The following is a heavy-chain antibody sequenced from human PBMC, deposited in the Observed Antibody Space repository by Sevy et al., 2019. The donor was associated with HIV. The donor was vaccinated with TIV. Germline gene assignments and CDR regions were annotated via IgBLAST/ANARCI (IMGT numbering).Heavy chain of an antibody. Sequence: GSLRLSCGASGFTFSSYWMSWVRQAPGKGLEWVANIKQDGSESYYVDSVKGRFTISRDNAKNSLYLQMNSLRVEDTAVYYCARDQHDYAGNIRTGWFDPWGQGALVTVSS. CDR2: IKQDGSES. J-gene: IGHJ5*02. V-gene: IGHV3-7*01. CDR3: ARDQHDYAGNIRTGWFDP. D-gene: IGHD4-17*01. CDR1: GFTFSSYW.